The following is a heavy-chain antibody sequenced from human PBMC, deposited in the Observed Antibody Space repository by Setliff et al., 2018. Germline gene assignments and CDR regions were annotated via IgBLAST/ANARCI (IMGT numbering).Heavy chain of an antibody. J-gene: IGHJ6*03. CDR1: GGSISSSSYQ. V-gene: IGHV4-39*01. CDR3: AKSGGDHCCPLYHHYYMDV. CDR2: IYYSGTA. D-gene: IGHD2-21*02. Sequence: LSLTCTVSGGSISSSSYQWGWVRQTPGKGLEWIGSIYYSGTAYYNPSLKSRVTISVDTSKNQFSLQVTSVTATDTAVYYCAKSGGDHCCPLYHHYYMDVWGTGTTVTVSS.